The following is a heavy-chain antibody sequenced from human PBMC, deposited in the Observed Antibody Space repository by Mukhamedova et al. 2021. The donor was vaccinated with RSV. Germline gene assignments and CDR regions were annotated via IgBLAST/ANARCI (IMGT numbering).Heavy chain of an antibody. CDR2: IDPSDSYT. CDR3: ARYSYGVTDDDY. Sequence: ISWVRQMPGKGLEWMGRIDPSDSYTNYSPSFQGHVTISADKSISTAYLQWSSLKASDTAMYYCARYSYGVTDDDYWGQGTLVTVSS. D-gene: IGHD5-18*01. V-gene: IGHV5-10-1*01. J-gene: IGHJ4*02.